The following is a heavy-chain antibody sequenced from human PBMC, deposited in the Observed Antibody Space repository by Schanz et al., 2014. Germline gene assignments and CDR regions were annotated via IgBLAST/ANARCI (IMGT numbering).Heavy chain of an antibody. CDR1: GYNFTHAS. CDR3: ARESVSRTRLFDP. V-gene: IGHV1-2*06. CDR2: ISPSSGGT. D-gene: IGHD3-3*01. Sequence: QVQVIQSGPEVKKPGASVKVSCKASGYNFTHASFPFFLPSPGPCLEWMGRISPSSGGTNYAQNFQGRVTMTKDTSINTVYMELSTLTSDDTAVYYCARESVSRTRLFDPWGQGTLVTVSS. J-gene: IGHJ5*02.